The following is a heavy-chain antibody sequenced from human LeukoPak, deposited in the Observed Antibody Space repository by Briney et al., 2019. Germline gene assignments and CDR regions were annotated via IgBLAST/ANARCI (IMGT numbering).Heavy chain of an antibody. CDR2: INPNSGGT. D-gene: IGHD4/OR15-4a*01. J-gene: IGHJ3*02. CDR1: GYTFTGYY. V-gene: IGHV1-2*02. Sequence: SLKVSCKASGYTFTGYYMHWVRQAPGQGLEWMGWINPNSGGTNYAQKFQGRVTMTRDTSISTAYMELSRLRSDDTAVYYCARLLTNYYAFDIWGQGTMVTVSS. CDR3: ARLLTNYYAFDI.